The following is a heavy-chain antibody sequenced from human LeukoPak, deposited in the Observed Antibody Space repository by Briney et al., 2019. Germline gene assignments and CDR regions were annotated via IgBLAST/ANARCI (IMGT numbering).Heavy chain of an antibody. CDR3: ARDPEGNTYFDS. CDR2: IFYSGST. Sequence: PSETLSLTCTVSGGSISGHYWTWIRQPPGRGLEWVGYIFYSGSTYYNPSLRGRLTMSVDPSKNQFSLKLTSVTAADTALYYCARDPEGNTYFDSWGQGTLVTVSS. V-gene: IGHV4-59*11. CDR1: GGSISGHY. J-gene: IGHJ4*02.